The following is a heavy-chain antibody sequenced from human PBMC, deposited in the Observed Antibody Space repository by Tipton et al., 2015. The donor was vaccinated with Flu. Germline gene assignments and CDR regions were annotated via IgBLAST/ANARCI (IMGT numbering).Heavy chain of an antibody. Sequence: SLRLSCEASGFIFGDYGMHWVRQAPGKGLEWVSLITWDGGHTYLTDSVKGRFTISRDNSKNSLYLQMNSLRPEDTALYYCAKDRQPTTYYYDGSDYVGRALVGEALDSWGRGTLVTVSS. CDR2: ITWDGGHT. D-gene: IGHD3-22*01. CDR1: GFIFGDYG. CDR3: AKDRQPTTYYYDGSDYVGRALVGEALDS. J-gene: IGHJ4*02. V-gene: IGHV3-43D*04.